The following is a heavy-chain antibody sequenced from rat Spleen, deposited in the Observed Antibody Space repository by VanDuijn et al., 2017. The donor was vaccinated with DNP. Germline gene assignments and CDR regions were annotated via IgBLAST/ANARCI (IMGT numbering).Heavy chain of an antibody. V-gene: IGHV4-2*01. J-gene: IGHJ2*01. CDR2: INKDSSTK. Sequence: EVQLVESGGGLVQPGRSLKLSCAASGFNFNDYWMGWVRQAPGKGLEWIGDINKDSSTKNYTPSLKDKFTISRDNAQNSLYLQMSTLGSEDTALYYCTRGPNYGGYSDFFDYWGQGVVVTVSS. D-gene: IGHD1-11*01. CDR1: GFNFNDYW. CDR3: TRGPNYGGYSDFFDY.